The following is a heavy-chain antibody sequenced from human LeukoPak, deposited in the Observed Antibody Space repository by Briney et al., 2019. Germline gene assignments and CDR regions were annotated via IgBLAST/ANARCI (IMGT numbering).Heavy chain of an antibody. CDR2: ISGSGGST. V-gene: IGHV3-23*01. CDR1: GFTFSSYA. CDR3: AKTASSGWYRYDY. Sequence: PGGSLRLSXAASGFTFSSYAMSSVRQAPGKGLEWLSAISGSGGSTYYADSVKGRFTISRDNSKNTLYLQMNSLRAEDTAVYYCAKTASSGWYRYDYWGQGTLVTVSS. J-gene: IGHJ4*02. D-gene: IGHD6-19*01.